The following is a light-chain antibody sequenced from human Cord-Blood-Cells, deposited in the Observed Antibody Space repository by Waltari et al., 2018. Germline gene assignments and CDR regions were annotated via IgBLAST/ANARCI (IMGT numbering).Light chain of an antibody. V-gene: IGKV3D-20*01. CDR1: QSVSSSY. CDR3: QQYGSSRT. J-gene: IGKJ1*01. CDR2: DAS. Sequence: EIVLTQSPATLSLSPGERATLSCGASQSVSSSYLAWYQQKPGLAPRLLIYDASSRAPGIADRFSGRGSGTDFTLTISRLEPEEFAVYYCQQYGSSRTVGQGTKVEIK.